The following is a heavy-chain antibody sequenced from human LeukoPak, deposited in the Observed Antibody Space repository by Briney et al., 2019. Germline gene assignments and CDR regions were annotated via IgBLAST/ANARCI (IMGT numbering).Heavy chain of an antibody. J-gene: IGHJ2*01. V-gene: IGHV4-34*01. CDR3: ARPHLGADNYWYFDL. CDR2: INHRGRN. D-gene: IGHD1-26*01. Sequence: SSESLSLTCAVYGGSFSDYYWTWLRQPPGRGLEWIGEINHRGRNNYSPSLTSRLTISVDTSKNQFSPKLSSVTAADTAVYYCARPHLGADNYWYFDLWGRGTLVTVSS. CDR1: GGSFSDYY.